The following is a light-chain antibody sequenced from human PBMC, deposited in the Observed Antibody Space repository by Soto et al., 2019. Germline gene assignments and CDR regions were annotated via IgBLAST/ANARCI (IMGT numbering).Light chain of an antibody. Sequence: QSALPQPASVSGSPGRSITISCTGTSSDVGGYNCVSWYQQHPGKAPKLMICDVSSRPSGVSDRFSGSKSGNTASLTISGLQAEDEADYYCSSYTTRSTVVFGGGTKVTVL. CDR3: SSYTTRSTVV. V-gene: IGLV2-14*01. CDR2: DVS. J-gene: IGLJ3*02. CDR1: SSDVGGYNC.